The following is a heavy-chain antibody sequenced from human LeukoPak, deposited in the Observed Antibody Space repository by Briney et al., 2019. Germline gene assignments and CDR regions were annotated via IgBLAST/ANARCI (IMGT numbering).Heavy chain of an antibody. CDR1: GFTFSSYA. CDR2: ISGSGGST. J-gene: IGHJ5*02. CDR3: AKDGKYYYDSSGYYYH. V-gene: IGHV3-23*01. D-gene: IGHD3-22*01. Sequence: PGGSLRLSCAASGFTFSSYAMSWVRQAPGKGLEWASAISGSGGSTYYADSVKGRFTISRDNSKNTLYLQMNSLRAEDTAVYYCAKDGKYYYDSSGYYYHWGQGTLVTVSS.